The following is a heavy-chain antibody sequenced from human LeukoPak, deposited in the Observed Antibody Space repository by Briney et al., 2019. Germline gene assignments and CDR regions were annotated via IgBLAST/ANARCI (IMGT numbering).Heavy chain of an antibody. CDR3: ARGSTYYESSGQVPFDY. CDR2: INSDTTST. D-gene: IGHD3-22*01. CDR1: GFALRSTW. J-gene: IGHJ4*02. Sequence: GGSLRLSCAASGFALRSTWLHWVRHAPGKGLVWVSRINSDTTSTAYVDSVKGRFTISRDDAKNTLYLQMNSLRAEDTAVYYYARGSTYYESSGQVPFDYCGQGTLVTVSS. V-gene: IGHV3-74*03.